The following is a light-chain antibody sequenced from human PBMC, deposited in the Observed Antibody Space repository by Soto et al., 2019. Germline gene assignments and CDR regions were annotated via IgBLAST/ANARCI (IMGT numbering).Light chain of an antibody. CDR1: QCSRND. CDR3: LQDYNYPWT. CDR2: AAS. J-gene: IGKJ1*01. V-gene: IGKV1-6*01. Sequence: AIQMTQSPSSLSASVGDRVTITCRASQCSRNDLGWYQQQPGKAPKRLIYAASSLQSGVPSRFSGSVSGTDFTLTISSLQPADFAPYYCLQDYNYPWTFGQGTKVEIK.